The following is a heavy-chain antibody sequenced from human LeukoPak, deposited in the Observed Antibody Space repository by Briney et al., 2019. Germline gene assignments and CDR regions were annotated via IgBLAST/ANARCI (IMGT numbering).Heavy chain of an antibody. CDR3: ARDTTNYDILTDYYYGPTDY. CDR2: ILSDGSKE. J-gene: IGHJ4*02. D-gene: IGHD3-9*01. CDR1: GFTFSSYG. V-gene: IGHV3-30*19. Sequence: GGSLRLSCAASGFTFSSYGMHWVRQAPGKGLEWVAVILSDGSKEFYTDSVKGRFTISRDNSKNALFLQMNSLRAEDTAVYYCARDTTNYDILTDYYYGPTDYWGQGTLVTVSP.